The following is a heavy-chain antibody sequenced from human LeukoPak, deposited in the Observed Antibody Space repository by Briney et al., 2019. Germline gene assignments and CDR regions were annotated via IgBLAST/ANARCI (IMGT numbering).Heavy chain of an antibody. D-gene: IGHD1-26*01. CDR3: ARPRRGSYYDPYYFDY. V-gene: IGHV1-18*01. CDR2: ISAYNGNT. J-gene: IGHJ4*02. Sequence: GASVKVSCKASGYTFTGYGISWVRQAPGQGLEWMGWISAYNGNTNYAQKLQGRVTMTTDTSTGTAYMELRSLRSDDTAVYYCARPRRGSYYDPYYFDYWGQGTLVTVSS. CDR1: GYTFTGYG.